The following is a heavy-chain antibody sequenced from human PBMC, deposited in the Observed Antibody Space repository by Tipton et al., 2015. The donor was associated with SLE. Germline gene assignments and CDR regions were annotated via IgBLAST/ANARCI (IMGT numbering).Heavy chain of an antibody. CDR2: IHYSGST. V-gene: IGHV4-31*03. CDR1: GGSVSSGDNY. J-gene: IGHJ6*03. CDR3: AGVFSLAYYYYYMDV. D-gene: IGHD3-3*02. Sequence: GLVKPSQTLSLTCTVSGGSVSSGDNYWSWIRQHPGKGLEWIGYIHYSGSTYYNPSLKSRVTISADTSKKRFSLKVSSVTAADTAVYYCAGVFSLAYYYYYMDVWGKGTTVTVSS.